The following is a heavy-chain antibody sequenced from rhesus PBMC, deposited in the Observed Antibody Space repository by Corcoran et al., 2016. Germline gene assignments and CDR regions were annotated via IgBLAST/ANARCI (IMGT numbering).Heavy chain of an antibody. Sequence: QVQLQESGPGLVKPSEALSLTCAVSGDSLRTYYWSWLRQPPGKGLEWIGRIYGRTGSTDYDPSLKSRVTISMDTSKNQFSLRLSSVTAADTAVYYCANFYGSDRCWGQGVLVTVSS. D-gene: IGHD4-29*01. CDR3: ANFYGSDRC. V-gene: IGHV4-160*01. J-gene: IGHJ4*01. CDR1: GDSLRTYY. CDR2: IYGRTGST.